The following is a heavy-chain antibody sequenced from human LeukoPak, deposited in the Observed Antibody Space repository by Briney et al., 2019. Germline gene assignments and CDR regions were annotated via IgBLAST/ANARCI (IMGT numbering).Heavy chain of an antibody. J-gene: IGHJ3*02. CDR2: ISGSGGST. Sequence: GGSLRLSCAASGFTFSSYGMSWVRQAPGKGLEWVSAISGSGGSTYYADSVKGRFTISRDNSKNTLYLQMNSPRAEDTAVYYCAKPDRGGYCSGGSRWPGDAFDIWGQGTMVTVSS. CDR3: AKPDRGGYCSGGSRWPGDAFDI. D-gene: IGHD2-15*01. CDR1: GFTFSSYG. V-gene: IGHV3-23*01.